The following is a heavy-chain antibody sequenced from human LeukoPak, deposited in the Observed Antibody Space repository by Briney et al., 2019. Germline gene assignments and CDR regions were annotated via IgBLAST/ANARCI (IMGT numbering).Heavy chain of an antibody. CDR1: GGTINSFY. Sequence: KPSETLSLTRTGSGGTINSFYWRWIRQPPGKGLEWIGYISYSGNSNYNPSLKSRVTISVDSSKTQFSLKLSSVTAADTAFYYCARHVEGEGLDYWGQGTLVTVSS. V-gene: IGHV4-59*08. D-gene: IGHD3-16*01. J-gene: IGHJ4*02. CDR2: ISYSGNS. CDR3: ARHVEGEGLDY.